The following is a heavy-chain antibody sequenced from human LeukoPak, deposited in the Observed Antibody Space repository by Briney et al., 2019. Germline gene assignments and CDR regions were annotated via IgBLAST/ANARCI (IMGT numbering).Heavy chain of an antibody. D-gene: IGHD3-10*01. CDR2: INSDGSYA. CDR1: GFTFSSYA. Sequence: PGGSLRLSCAASGFTFSSYAMSWVRQAPGKVLVWVSRINSDGSYAGYADSVKGRFTISRDNAKSTLYLQMHSLRAEDTAVYYCARDITMVRGLRGDDYWGQGTLVTVSS. CDR3: ARDITMVRGLRGDDY. J-gene: IGHJ4*02. V-gene: IGHV3-74*01.